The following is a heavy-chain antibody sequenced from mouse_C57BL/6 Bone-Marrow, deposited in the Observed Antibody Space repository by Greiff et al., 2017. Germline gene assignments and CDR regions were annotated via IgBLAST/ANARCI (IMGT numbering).Heavy chain of an antibody. J-gene: IGHJ2*01. D-gene: IGHD1-1*01. CDR2: INPNNGGT. Sequence: EVKLQQSGPELVKPGASVKISCKASGYTFTDYYMNWVKQSHGKSLEWIGDINPNNGGTSYNQKFKGKATLTVDKSSSTAYMELRSLTSEYSAVYYCAREEVITTVVGDYWGQGTTLTVSS. CDR1: GYTFTDYY. V-gene: IGHV1-26*01. CDR3: AREEVITTVVGDY.